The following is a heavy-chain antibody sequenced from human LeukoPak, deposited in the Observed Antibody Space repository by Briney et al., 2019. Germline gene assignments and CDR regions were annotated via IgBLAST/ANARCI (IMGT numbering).Heavy chain of an antibody. Sequence: GGSLRLSGAASGFTFSSYAMSWVRQAPGKGLEWVSAISGSGGSTYYADSVKGRFTISRDNSKNTLYLQMNSLRAEDTAVYYCAKGRLGCSSTSCYVDYYYYGMDVWGKGTTVTVSS. J-gene: IGHJ6*04. CDR1: GFTFSSYA. D-gene: IGHD2-2*01. V-gene: IGHV3-23*01. CDR3: AKGRLGCSSTSCYVDYYYYGMDV. CDR2: ISGSGGST.